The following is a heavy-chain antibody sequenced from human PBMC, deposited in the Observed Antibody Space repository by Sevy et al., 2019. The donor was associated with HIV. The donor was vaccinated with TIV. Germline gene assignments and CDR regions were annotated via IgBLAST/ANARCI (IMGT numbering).Heavy chain of an antibody. CDR3: AGGDTTMITDLDY. CDR1: GLTLTTTG. J-gene: IGHJ4*02. Sequence: GGSLRLSCAASGLTLTTTGMSWVRQAPGKGLEWVAGVTSDGTTYYADSVRDRVTVSRDNSKNTLYLQLNSLRADDTAVFYWAGGDTTMITDLDYWGQGTLVTVSS. V-gene: IGHV3-23*01. CDR2: VTSDGTT. D-gene: IGHD3-16*01.